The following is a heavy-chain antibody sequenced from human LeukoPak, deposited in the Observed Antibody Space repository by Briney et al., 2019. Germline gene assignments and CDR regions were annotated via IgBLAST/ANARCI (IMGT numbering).Heavy chain of an antibody. CDR1: GGTFSSYA. CDR3: ARDLRWGIAAAAPYWYFDL. Sequence: SVKVSCKASGGTFSSYAISWVRQAPGQGLEWMGRIIPIFGTANYAQKFQGRVTITTDESTSTAYMELSSLRSEDTAVYCCARDLRWGIAAAAPYWYFDLWGRGTLVTVSS. J-gene: IGHJ2*01. CDR2: IIPIFGTA. D-gene: IGHD6-13*01. V-gene: IGHV1-69*05.